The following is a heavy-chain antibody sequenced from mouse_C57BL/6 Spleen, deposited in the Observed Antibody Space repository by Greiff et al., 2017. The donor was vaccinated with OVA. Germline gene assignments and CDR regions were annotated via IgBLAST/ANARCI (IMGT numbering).Heavy chain of an antibody. Sequence: EVKLVESGPGLVKPSQSLSLTCSVTGYSITSGYYWNWIRQFPGNKLEWMGYISYDGSNNYNPSLKNRISITRDTSKNQFFLKLNSVTTEDTATYYGAREGGNYYFDYWGQGTTLTVSS. J-gene: IGHJ2*01. CDR3: AREGGNYYFDY. V-gene: IGHV3-6*01. CDR1: GYSITSGYY. CDR2: ISYDGSN. D-gene: IGHD2-1*01.